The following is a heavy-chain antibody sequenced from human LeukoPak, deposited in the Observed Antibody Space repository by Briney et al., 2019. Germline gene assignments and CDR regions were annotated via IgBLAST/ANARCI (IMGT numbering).Heavy chain of an antibody. J-gene: IGHJ4*02. CDR1: GFTFSNYW. CDR2: IKQDGSEK. D-gene: IGHD3-10*01. CDR3: TRSPDGVDY. Sequence: GGSLRLSCAASGFTFSNYWMTWVRQAPGKGPEWVANIKQDGSEKYYLDSVKGRFTISRDSAKNSLYLEMNSLRAEDTAVYYCTRSPDGVDYWGQGTLVTVSS. V-gene: IGHV3-7*01.